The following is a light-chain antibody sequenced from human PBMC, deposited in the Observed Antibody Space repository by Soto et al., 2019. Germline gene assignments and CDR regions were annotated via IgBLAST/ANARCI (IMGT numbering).Light chain of an antibody. CDR1: SSNIGSNY. V-gene: IGLV1-47*01. CDR2: RNN. Sequence: QPVLTQPPSASGTPGQRVTISCSGSSSNIGSNYVYWYQQLPGTAPKLLIYRNNQQPSGVPDRFSGSKSGTSASLAISGLRSEDEADYYCAAWDDSLSGPSVVFGGGTKLTVL. J-gene: IGLJ2*01. CDR3: AAWDDSLSGPSVV.